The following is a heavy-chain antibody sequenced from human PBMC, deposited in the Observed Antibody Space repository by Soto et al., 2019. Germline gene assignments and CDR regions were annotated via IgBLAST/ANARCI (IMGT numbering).Heavy chain of an antibody. D-gene: IGHD3-22*01. CDR3: ARTAYKSDSGGYHPFDY. CDR1: AFPLSTNGLR. J-gene: IGHJ4*02. Sequence: SGPTLVNPTETLTLTCTFSAFPLSTNGLRVNWMRQTPGKAPEWLARIDWDGDKFYNTSLKTRVNISKGTSENQVVLAMTNMEPADTATYYCARTAYKSDSGGYHPFDYWGQGIQVAVSS. CDR2: IDWDGDK. V-gene: IGHV2-70*04.